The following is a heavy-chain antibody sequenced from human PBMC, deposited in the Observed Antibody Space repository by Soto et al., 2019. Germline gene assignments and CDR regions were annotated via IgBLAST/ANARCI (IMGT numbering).Heavy chain of an antibody. CDR2: IYPGDSDI. Sequence: PGESLKISCQGSGYRFSSYWIGWVRQMPGKGLEWMGSIYPGDSDIRYSPSFQGQVSISADKSMSAAYLQWSSLKASDTAMYYCARLNWNYRGYFDYWGQGTLVTVSS. CDR3: ARLNWNYRGYFDY. J-gene: IGHJ4*02. CDR1: GYRFSSYW. V-gene: IGHV5-51*01. D-gene: IGHD1-7*01.